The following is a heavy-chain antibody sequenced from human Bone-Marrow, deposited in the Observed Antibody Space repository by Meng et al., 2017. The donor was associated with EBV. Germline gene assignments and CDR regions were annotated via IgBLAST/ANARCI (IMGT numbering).Heavy chain of an antibody. CDR2: INHGGST. CDR1: GGSFRDYY. V-gene: IGHV4-34*01. J-gene: IGHJ4*02. Sequence: VQVRHWGPVLLKPSETLSLPCAVYGGSFRDYYWSWIRQAPGKGLEWIGEINHGGSTNYNPSLKSRVIISVDTSKNQFSLKLKSVTATDTAVYYCARGGGVGYGNYVNYWGQGTLVTVSS. D-gene: IGHD4-11*01. CDR3: ARGGGVGYGNYVNY.